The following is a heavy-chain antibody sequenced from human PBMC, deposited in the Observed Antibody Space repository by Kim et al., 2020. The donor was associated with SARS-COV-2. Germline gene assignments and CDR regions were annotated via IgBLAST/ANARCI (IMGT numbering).Heavy chain of an antibody. V-gene: IGHV4-34*01. J-gene: IGHJ4*02. Sequence: SETLSLTCAVYGGSFSGYYWSWIRQPPGKGLEWIGEINHSGSTNYNPSLKSRVTISVDTSKNQFSLKLSSVTAADTAVYYCARGSTPFDYWGQGTLVTVSS. D-gene: IGHD2-2*01. CDR2: INHSGST. CDR3: ARGSTPFDY. CDR1: GGSFSGYY.